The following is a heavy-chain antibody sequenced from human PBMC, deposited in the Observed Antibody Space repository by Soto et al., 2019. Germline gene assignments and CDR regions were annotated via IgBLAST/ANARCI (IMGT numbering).Heavy chain of an antibody. CDR1: GFTFTSSA. CDR2: IVVGSGNT. Sequence: QMQLVQSGPEVKKPGTSVKVSCKASGFTFTSSAMQWVRQARGQRLEWIGWIVVGSGNTNYAQKFQERVTITRDMYTSTAYMELSSLRSEDTAVYYCAAGLGYCSSTSCDYYMDVWGKGTTVTVSS. D-gene: IGHD2-2*01. J-gene: IGHJ6*03. CDR3: AAGLGYCSSTSCDYYMDV. V-gene: IGHV1-58*02.